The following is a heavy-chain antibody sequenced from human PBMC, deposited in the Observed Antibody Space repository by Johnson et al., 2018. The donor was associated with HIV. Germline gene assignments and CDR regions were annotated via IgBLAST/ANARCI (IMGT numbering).Heavy chain of an antibody. CDR2: ISYDGSNK. J-gene: IGHJ3*01. Sequence: QVQLVESGGGVLQPGRSLRLSCAASRFTFRSYAMHWVRQAPGKGLEWVAVISYDGSNKYYADSVKGRFPLSRDNSKNTLYLQMNSLRAEDTALYYCARDNIYGSAWGDAFDVWGQGTMVTVSS. V-gene: IGHV3-30*04. CDR1: RFTFRSYA. CDR3: ARDNIYGSAWGDAFDV. D-gene: IGHD6-19*01.